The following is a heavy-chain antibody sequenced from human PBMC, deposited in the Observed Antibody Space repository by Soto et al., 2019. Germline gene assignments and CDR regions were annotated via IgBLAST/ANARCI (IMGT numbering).Heavy chain of an antibody. J-gene: IGHJ4*02. CDR2: ISSSSSYI. Sequence: GGSLRLSCAASGFTFSSYSMNWVRQAPGKGLERVSSISSSSSYIYYADSVKGRFTISRDNAKNSLYLQMNSLRAEDTAVYYCASLTRASRYDILTGYWQNFDYWGQGTLVTVSS. D-gene: IGHD3-9*01. CDR1: GFTFSSYS. V-gene: IGHV3-21*01. CDR3: ASLTRASRYDILTGYWQNFDY.